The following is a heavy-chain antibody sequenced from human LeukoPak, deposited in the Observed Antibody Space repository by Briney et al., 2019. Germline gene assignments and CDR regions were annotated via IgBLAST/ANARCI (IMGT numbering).Heavy chain of an antibody. CDR3: ALGTSDRPFDY. V-gene: IGHV3-30-3*01. CDR2: ISYDGSNK. CDR1: GFTFSSYA. J-gene: IGHJ4*02. Sequence: GGSLRLSCAASGFTFSSYAMHWVRQAPGKGLEWVAVISYDGSNKYYADSVKGRFTISRDNSKNTLYLQMNSLRAEDTAVYYCALGTSDRPFDYWGQGTLVTVSS. D-gene: IGHD1-1*01.